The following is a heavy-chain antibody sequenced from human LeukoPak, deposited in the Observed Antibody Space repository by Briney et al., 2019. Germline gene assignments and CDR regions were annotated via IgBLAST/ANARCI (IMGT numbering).Heavy chain of an antibody. CDR1: GFTFSSYA. CDR3: ADAYSSGWYYFDY. Sequence: GGSLRLSCAASGFTFSSYAMSWVRQAPGKGLEGVAVISGSDGSTYYADSVKGRFTITRDNSKKTLYLQMHSLRAEDTAVYYCADAYSSGWYYFDYWGQGTLVTVSS. CDR2: ISGSDGST. D-gene: IGHD6-19*01. J-gene: IGHJ4*02. V-gene: IGHV3-23*01.